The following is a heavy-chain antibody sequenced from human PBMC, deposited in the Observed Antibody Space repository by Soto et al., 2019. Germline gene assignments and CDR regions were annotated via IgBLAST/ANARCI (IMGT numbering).Heavy chain of an antibody. CDR2: IYPGDSDT. D-gene: IGHD3-10*01. Sequence: GESLKISCKGSGYSFTSYWIGWVRQMPGKGLEWMGIIYPGDSDTRYSPSFQGQVTISADKSISTAYLQWSSLKASDTAMYYCARILPNAPNYYYYGMDVWGQGTTVTSP. CDR3: ARILPNAPNYYYYGMDV. V-gene: IGHV5-51*01. J-gene: IGHJ6*02. CDR1: GYSFTSYW.